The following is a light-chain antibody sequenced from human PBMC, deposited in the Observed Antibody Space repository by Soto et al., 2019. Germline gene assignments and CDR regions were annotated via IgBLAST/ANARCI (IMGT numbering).Light chain of an antibody. CDR3: SSFTSSSTVV. CDR1: SSDVGIYKY. Sequence: QSALTHPASVSGSPVQSITISCTGTSSDVGIYKYVSWYQQHPGKAPNLMIYEVANRPSGVSNRFSGSKSGNTASLTISGLQAEDEADYYCSSFTSSSTVVFGGGTKLTVL. J-gene: IGLJ2*01. CDR2: EVA. V-gene: IGLV2-14*01.